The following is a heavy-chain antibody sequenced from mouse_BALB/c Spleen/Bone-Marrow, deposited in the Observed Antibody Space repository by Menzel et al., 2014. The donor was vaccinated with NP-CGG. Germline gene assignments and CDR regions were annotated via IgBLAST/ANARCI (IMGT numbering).Heavy chain of an antibody. D-gene: IGHD3-1*01. Sequence: VQLQQSGTVLARPGAAVKMSCKASGYTFSNYWMHWVKQRPGQGLEWIGTIYPGNSDTTYNQKFKGKAKLTAVTSTSTAYMELSSLANDDSAVYYCTSLARSDFDYWRQCTTRTISS. CDR3: TSLARSDFDY. CDR2: IYPGNSDT. CDR1: GYTFSNYW. V-gene: IGHV1-5*01. J-gene: IGHJ2*01.